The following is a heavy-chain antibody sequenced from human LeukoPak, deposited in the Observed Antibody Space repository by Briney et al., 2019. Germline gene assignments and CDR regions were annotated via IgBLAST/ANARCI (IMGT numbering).Heavy chain of an antibody. CDR1: GFTFSSYA. J-gene: IGHJ4*02. Sequence: GGSLRLSCAASGFTFSSYAMHWVRQAPGKGLEWVAVISYDGSNKYYADSVKGRFTISRDNSKNTLYLQMNSLRAEDTAVYYCAREVTYSGCVFDYWGQGTLVTVSP. CDR2: ISYDGSNK. D-gene: IGHD5-12*01. V-gene: IGHV3-30-3*01. CDR3: AREVTYSGCVFDY.